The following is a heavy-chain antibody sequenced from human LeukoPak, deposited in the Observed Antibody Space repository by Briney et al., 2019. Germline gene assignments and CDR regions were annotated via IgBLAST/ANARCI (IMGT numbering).Heavy chain of an antibody. CDR1: GGSISSGGYY. D-gene: IGHD3-22*01. V-gene: IGHV4-31*03. Sequence: SETLSLTCTVSGGSISSGGYYWSWIRQHPGKGLEWIGYIYYSGSTYYNPSLKSRVTISVGTSKNQFSLKLSSVTAADTAVYYCARDYYDSSGYYPVGMDVWGQGTTVTVSS. J-gene: IGHJ6*02. CDR3: ARDYYDSSGYYPVGMDV. CDR2: IYYSGST.